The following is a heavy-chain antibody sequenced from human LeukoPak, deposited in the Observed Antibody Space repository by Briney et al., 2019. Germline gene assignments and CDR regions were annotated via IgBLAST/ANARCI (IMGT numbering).Heavy chain of an antibody. D-gene: IGHD3-16*02. CDR2: ISSSSSYI. V-gene: IGHV3-21*01. CDR1: GFTFSSYS. Sequence: GGSLRLSCAASGFTFSSYSMDWVRQAPGKGLEWVSSISSSSSYIYYADSVKGRFTISRDNAKNSLYLQMNSLRAEDTAVYYCARDGDITFGGVIMGDFDYWGQGTLVTVSS. CDR3: ARDGDITFGGVIMGDFDY. J-gene: IGHJ4*02.